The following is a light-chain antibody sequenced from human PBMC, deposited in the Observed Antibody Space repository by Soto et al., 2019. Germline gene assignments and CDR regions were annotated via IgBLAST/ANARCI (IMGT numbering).Light chain of an antibody. J-gene: IGKJ5*01. CDR2: DSS. Sequence: DIQRTQTPSTLSASVGDRVTITCRASQSISSWLAWYQQKPGRAPKLLIYDSSSLESGVPSRFSGSGSGTEFRLTIRTLQPDDFATYYCQQYDSFSVTFGQGTRLEIK. CDR3: QQYDSFSVT. CDR1: QSISSW. V-gene: IGKV1-5*01.